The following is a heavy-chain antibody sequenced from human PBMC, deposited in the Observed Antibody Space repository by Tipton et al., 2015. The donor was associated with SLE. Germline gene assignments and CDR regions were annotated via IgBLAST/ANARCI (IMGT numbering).Heavy chain of an antibody. CDR2: MNPSGNT. V-gene: IGHV1-8*01. J-gene: IGHJ6*02. CDR3: ARETTQTRDGLDV. D-gene: IGHD1-1*01. Sequence: QLVQSGAEVKQPGASVKVSCTASGFTLTDYDINWVRQTTPGQGLEWMGWMNPSGNTNYEEKFQGRVTMTRDTSINTAYMELSSLRSEDTAVYFCARETTQTRDGLDVWGQGTTVIVSS. CDR1: GFTLTDYD.